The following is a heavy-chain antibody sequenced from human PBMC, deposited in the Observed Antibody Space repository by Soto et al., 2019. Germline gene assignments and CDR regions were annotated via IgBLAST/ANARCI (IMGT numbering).Heavy chain of an antibody. CDR1: GGSISSGGYS. D-gene: IGHD2-15*01. CDR2: IYHSGST. CDR3: AREGPRDGYSKHFDY. J-gene: IGHJ4*02. V-gene: IGHV4-30-2*01. Sequence: PSETLYLTCAVSGGSISSGGYSWSWIRQPPGKGLEWIGYIYHSGSTYYNPSLKSRVTISVDRSKNQFYLELSSLTSEDTAVYFCAREGPRDGYSKHFDYWGQGTLVTVSS.